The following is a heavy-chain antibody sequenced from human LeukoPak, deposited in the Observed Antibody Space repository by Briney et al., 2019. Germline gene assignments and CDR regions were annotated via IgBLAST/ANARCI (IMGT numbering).Heavy chain of an antibody. J-gene: IGHJ3*02. D-gene: IGHD2-2*01. CDR3: TTDRSVVPAAIRAFDI. Sequence: GGSLRLSCAASGFTFSNAWMSWVRQAPGKGLEWVGRSKSKTDGGTTDYAAPVKGRFTISRDDSKNTLYLQMNSLKTEDTAVYYCTTDRSVVPAAIRAFDIWGQGTMVTVSS. V-gene: IGHV3-15*01. CDR1: GFTFSNAW. CDR2: SKSKTDGGTT.